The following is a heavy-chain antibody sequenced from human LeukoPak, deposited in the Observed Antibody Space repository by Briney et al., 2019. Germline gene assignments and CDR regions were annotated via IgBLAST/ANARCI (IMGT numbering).Heavy chain of an antibody. V-gene: IGHV3-30*03. J-gene: IGHJ4*02. D-gene: IGHD3-22*01. CDR3: AREGEWLLLGYYFDY. CDR2: ISYDGSNK. Sequence: GGSLRLSCAASGFTFSSYSMNWVRQAPGKGLEWVAVISYDGSNKYYADSVKGRFTISRDNSKNTLYLQMNSLRAEDTAVYYCAREGEWLLLGYYFDYWGQGTLVTVSS. CDR1: GFTFSSYS.